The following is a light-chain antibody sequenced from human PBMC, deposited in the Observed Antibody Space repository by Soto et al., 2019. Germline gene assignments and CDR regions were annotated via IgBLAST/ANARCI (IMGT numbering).Light chain of an antibody. V-gene: IGLV2-8*01. CDR2: EVN. CDR3: SSFVDGTSYV. CDR1: SSDVGFFNY. J-gene: IGLJ1*01. Sequence: QSALTQPPSVSGSPGQSVTISCPGTSSDVGFFNYVSWYQHHPGKVPKFLIYEVNKRPSGVPDRFSGSKSGNTASLTVSGLQPEDEAEYFCSSFVDGTSYVFGTGTKVTVL.